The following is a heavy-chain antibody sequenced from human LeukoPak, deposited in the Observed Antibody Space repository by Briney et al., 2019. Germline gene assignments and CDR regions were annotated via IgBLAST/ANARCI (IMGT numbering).Heavy chain of an antibody. D-gene: IGHD1-1*01. CDR1: GGSISSGDYY. CDR2: IYYSGST. CDR3: ATDRWNDAYYYGMDV. Sequence: SETLSLTCTVSGGSISSGDYYWSWIRQPPGKGLEWIGYIYYSGSTYYNPSLKSRVTISVDTSKNQFSLKLSSVTAADTAVYYCATDRWNDAYYYGMDVWGQGTTVTVSS. J-gene: IGHJ6*02. V-gene: IGHV4-30-4*01.